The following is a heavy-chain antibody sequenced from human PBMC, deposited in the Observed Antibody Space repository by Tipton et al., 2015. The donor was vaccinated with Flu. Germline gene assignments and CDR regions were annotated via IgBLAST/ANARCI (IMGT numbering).Heavy chain of an antibody. V-gene: IGHV5-51*03. CDR2: IYPGDSDT. J-gene: IGHJ3*02. Sequence: QLVQSGGEVKKAGESLKISCKGSGYTFANFWISWVRQMPGKGLEWMGIIYPGDSDTRYSPAFQGQVTISADKSTNTGCLWWSSLKASDTATYYCATRVQGFLEDGWYIWGQGSWVTVSS. CDR1: GYTFANFW. CDR3: ATRVQGFLEDGWYI. D-gene: IGHD3-3*01.